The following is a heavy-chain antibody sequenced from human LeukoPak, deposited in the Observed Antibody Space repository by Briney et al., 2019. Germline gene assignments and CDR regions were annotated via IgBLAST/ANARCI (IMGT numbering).Heavy chain of an antibody. CDR2: IYIRGST. CDR1: GASISSYY. Sequence: PSETLSLTCSVSGASISSYYWNWIRQPPGKGLEWIGNIYIRGSTNYNPSLKSRVTISLDTSKDQFSLKMTSVTAADTAFYYCAKDWELGSWGQGTLVTVSS. J-gene: IGHJ5*02. D-gene: IGHD1-26*01. CDR3: AKDWELGS. V-gene: IGHV4-59*01.